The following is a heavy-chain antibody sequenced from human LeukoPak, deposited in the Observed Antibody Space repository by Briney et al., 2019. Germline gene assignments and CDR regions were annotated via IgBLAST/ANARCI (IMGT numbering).Heavy chain of an antibody. CDR2: FDPEDGET. CDR3: ATVRMGRNYDFWSGYSPLDY. Sequence: APVKVSCKVSGYTLTELSMHWVRQAPGKGLEWMGGFDPEDGETIYAQKFQGRVNMTENTSTDTAYMELSSLRSEDTAVYYCATVRMGRNYDFWSGYSPLDYWGQGTLVTVSS. CDR1: GYTLTELS. V-gene: IGHV1-24*01. D-gene: IGHD3-3*01. J-gene: IGHJ4*02.